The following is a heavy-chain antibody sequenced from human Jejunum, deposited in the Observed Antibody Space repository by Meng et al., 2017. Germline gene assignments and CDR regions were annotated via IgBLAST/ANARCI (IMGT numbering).Heavy chain of an antibody. CDR1: GFTFSSDW. Sequence: GESLKISCEASGFTFSSDWMSWVRQAPGKGLEWVGQIKEDGSEKHYVDSVRGRFTISRDNAKNSLYLQMNSLRAEDTAVYYCARELYTSGWQQYNSDAFDIWGQGTLVTVSS. D-gene: IGHD6-19*01. J-gene: IGHJ3*02. V-gene: IGHV3-7*01. CDR3: ARELYTSGWQQYNSDAFDI. CDR2: IKEDGSEK.